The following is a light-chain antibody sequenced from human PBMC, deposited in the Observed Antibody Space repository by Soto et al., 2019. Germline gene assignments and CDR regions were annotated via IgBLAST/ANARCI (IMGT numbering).Light chain of an antibody. CDR3: SSYTTSSTRV. Sequence: QSALTQPASLSGSPGQSITISCTGTSSDIGAYDYVSWFQQHPGKAPKLMISEVNNRPSGVSNRFSGSKSGNTAYLTISGLQVEDGADYYCSSYTTSSTRVFGGGTKVTVL. V-gene: IGLV2-14*01. CDR2: EVN. CDR1: SSDIGAYDY. J-gene: IGLJ3*02.